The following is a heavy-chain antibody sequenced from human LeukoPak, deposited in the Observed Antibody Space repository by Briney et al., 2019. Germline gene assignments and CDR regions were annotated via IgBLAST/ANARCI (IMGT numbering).Heavy chain of an antibody. J-gene: IGHJ3*02. D-gene: IGHD5-24*01. CDR3: ARHRAEVATITHDAFDI. V-gene: IGHV4-4*09. CDR2: IYTTGST. Sequence: SETLSLTCTVSGSSIGTYSWSWIRQPPGKGLEWVGYIYTTGSTHYNPSLKSRVTMSLDTSKNQLSLRLSSVTAADTAVFYCARHRAEVATITHDAFDIWGQGTMVTVSS. CDR1: GSSIGTYS.